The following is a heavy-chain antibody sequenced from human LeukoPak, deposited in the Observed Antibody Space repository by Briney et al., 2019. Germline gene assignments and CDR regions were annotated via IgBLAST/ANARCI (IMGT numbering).Heavy chain of an antibody. Sequence: ASVKVSCKASGYTFTGYYMHWVRQAPGQGLEWMGWINPNSGGTNYAQKFQGRVTMTRDTSISTAYIELSRLRSDDTAVYYCARDLLAYCGGDCYSDYWGQGTLVTVSS. D-gene: IGHD2-21*02. J-gene: IGHJ4*02. V-gene: IGHV1-2*02. CDR3: ARDLLAYCGGDCYSDY. CDR2: INPNSGGT. CDR1: GYTFTGYY.